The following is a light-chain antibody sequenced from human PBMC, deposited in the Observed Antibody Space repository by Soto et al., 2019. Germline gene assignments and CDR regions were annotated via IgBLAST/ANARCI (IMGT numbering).Light chain of an antibody. CDR1: QSISSY. V-gene: IGKV3-11*01. CDR2: DAS. CDR3: QQRSNWPLT. Sequence: EIVLTQSPATLSLSPGERATLSCRASQSISSYLAWYQQKPGQAPRLLIYDASNRATGIPARFRGSGSGTDFTLTISSIEPEDFVVYYCQQRSNWPLTFGGGTKVDIK. J-gene: IGKJ4*01.